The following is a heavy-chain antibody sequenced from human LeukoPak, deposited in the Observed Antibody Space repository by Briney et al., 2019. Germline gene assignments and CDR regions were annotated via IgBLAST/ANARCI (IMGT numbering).Heavy chain of an antibody. Sequence: PSETLSLTCAVSGGSISSSNWWSWVRQPPGKGLEWIGEIYHSGSTNYNPSLKSRVSISVDTSKKQFSLKLSSVTAADTAVYYCVREARGYTYGPYFDYWGQGTLVTVSS. J-gene: IGHJ4*02. CDR1: GGSISSSNW. D-gene: IGHD5-18*01. CDR2: IYHSGST. V-gene: IGHV4-4*02. CDR3: VREARGYTYGPYFDY.